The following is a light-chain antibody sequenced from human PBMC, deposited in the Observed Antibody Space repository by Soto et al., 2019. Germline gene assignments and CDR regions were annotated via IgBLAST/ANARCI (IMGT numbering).Light chain of an antibody. Sequence: DIQMTQSPSSLSASVGDRVTITCRASQHINSYLNWYQQKPGKAPKLLIYAASDLQSGVPSRFSGSSSGTDFTLTISSLQPEDFATYYCQQSYKTPPSFGKGTKLEIK. V-gene: IGKV1-39*01. J-gene: IGKJ2*01. CDR1: QHINSY. CDR3: QQSYKTPPS. CDR2: AAS.